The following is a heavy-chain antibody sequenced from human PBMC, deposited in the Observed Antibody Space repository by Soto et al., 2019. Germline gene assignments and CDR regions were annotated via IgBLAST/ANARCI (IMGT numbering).Heavy chain of an antibody. J-gene: IGHJ5*02. D-gene: IGHD6-13*01. CDR3: ARVNGAAAPGNGWFDP. V-gene: IGHV1-2*04. CDR2: INPNSGGT. Sequence: ASVKDSCKASGYTFTGYYMHWVRQAPGQGLEWMGWINPNSGGTNYAQKFQGWVTMTRDTSISTASMELSRLRADDTAVYYCARVNGAAAPGNGWFDPWGQGTLVTVSS. CDR1: GYTFTGYY.